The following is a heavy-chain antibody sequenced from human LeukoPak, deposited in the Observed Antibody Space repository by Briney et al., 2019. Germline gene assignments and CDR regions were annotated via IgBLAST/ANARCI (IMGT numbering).Heavy chain of an antibody. V-gene: IGHV1-2*02. Sequence: ASVKVSCKASGYTFTGYYMNWVRQAPGQGLEWMGWINPNSGGTNHAQKFQGRVTMTRDTSTSTVYMELSSLRSDDTAVYYCARDSRSSWYWAPYWGQGTLVTVSS. CDR3: ARDSRSSWYWAPY. CDR2: INPNSGGT. CDR1: GYTFTGYY. J-gene: IGHJ4*02. D-gene: IGHD6-13*01.